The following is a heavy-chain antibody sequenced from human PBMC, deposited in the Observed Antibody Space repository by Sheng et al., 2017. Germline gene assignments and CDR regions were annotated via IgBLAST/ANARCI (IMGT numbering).Heavy chain of an antibody. J-gene: IGHJ5*02. CDR1: GGSFSGYY. CDR2: INHSGST. D-gene: IGHD3-10*01. Sequence: QVQLQQWGAGLLKPSETLSLTCAVYGGSFSGYYWSWIRQPPGKGLEWIGEINHSGSTNYNPSLKSRVTISVDTSKNQFSLKLSSVTAADTAVYYCARQRLLLWFGELGFDPVGPGNPGHRLL. CDR3: ARQRLLLWFGELGFDP. V-gene: IGHV4-34*01.